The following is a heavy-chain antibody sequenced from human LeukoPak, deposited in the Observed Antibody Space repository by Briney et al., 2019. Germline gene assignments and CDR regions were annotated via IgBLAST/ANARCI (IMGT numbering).Heavy chain of an antibody. V-gene: IGHV3-23*01. D-gene: IGHD3-22*01. Sequence: TGGSLRLSCAASGFTFSSYAMSWVRQAPGKGLEWVSAISGSGGSTYYADSVKGRFTISRDNSKNTLYLQMNSLRAEDTAVYYCAKDAIDYYDSSGSDYWGQGTLVTVSS. J-gene: IGHJ4*02. CDR2: ISGSGGST. CDR1: GFTFSSYA. CDR3: AKDAIDYYDSSGSDY.